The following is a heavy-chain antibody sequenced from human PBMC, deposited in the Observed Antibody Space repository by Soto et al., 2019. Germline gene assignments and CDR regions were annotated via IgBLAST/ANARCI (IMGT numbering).Heavy chain of an antibody. V-gene: IGHV5-51*01. Sequence: PGESLKSSCKTSGYRLTSYWIGWVRQMPGKGLEYMGIIHPVDSDARYDPSFQGQVTISAAKSINTAYLQWTSLKASDTAVYYCARQRHDDAFHVWGQGTMVTVSS. CDR3: ARQRHDDAFHV. J-gene: IGHJ3*01. CDR1: GYRLTSYW. CDR2: IHPVDSDA.